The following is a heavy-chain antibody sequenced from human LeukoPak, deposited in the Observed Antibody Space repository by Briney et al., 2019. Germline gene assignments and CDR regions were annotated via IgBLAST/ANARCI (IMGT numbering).Heavy chain of an antibody. J-gene: IGHJ1*01. D-gene: IGHD5-18*01. V-gene: IGHV3-21*01. CDR1: GFTFSSYR. CDR2: ISSSSSYI. CDR3: ARDLGYSYGEAGFQH. Sequence: GGSLRLSCAASGFTFSSYRINWVRQAPGKGLEWVSSISSSSSYIYYADSVKGRFTISRDNAKNSLYLQMNSLRAEDTAVYYCARDLGYSYGEAGFQHWGQGTLVTVSS.